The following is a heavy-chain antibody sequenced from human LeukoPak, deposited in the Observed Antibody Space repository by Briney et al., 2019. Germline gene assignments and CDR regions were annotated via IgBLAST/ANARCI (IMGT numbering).Heavy chain of an antibody. CDR3: ARHSGGGILHGMDV. CDR1: GGTFSSYA. J-gene: IGHJ6*02. CDR2: IIPIFGTS. Sequence: SVKVSCTASGGTFSSYAISWVRQAPGQGLEWMGGIIPIFGTSNYAQNFRGRVTITADESTSTAYMELSSLRSEDTAVYYCARHSGGGILHGMDVWGQGTTVTVSS. D-gene: IGHD3-10*01. V-gene: IGHV1-69*13.